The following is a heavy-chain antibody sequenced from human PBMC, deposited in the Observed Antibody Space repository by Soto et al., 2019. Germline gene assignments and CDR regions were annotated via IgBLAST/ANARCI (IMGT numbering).Heavy chain of an antibody. V-gene: IGHV4-39*01. J-gene: IGHJ5*02. CDR3: ARSQGSSRHWFDP. Sequence: QVQLQGSGPGVVKASETLSLTCTVSGASFTNSDYYWGWIRQPPGKGLEWIGSMQFSGAIHYNTSLQSRVTMSVDTSQNQCSLTLTSVTAADTAVYFCARSQGSSRHWFDPWGQGTLVIVSS. D-gene: IGHD3-10*01. CDR1: GASFTNSDYY. CDR2: MQFSGAI.